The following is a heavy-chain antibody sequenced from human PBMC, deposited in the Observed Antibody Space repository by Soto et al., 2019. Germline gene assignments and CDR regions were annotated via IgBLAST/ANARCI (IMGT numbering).Heavy chain of an antibody. V-gene: IGHV3-23*01. CDR3: AKRLSVLAMILTPFDY. CDR2: ISNSGGGT. J-gene: IGHJ4*02. D-gene: IGHD3-9*01. Sequence: PGGSPRLSCAAPGFTFRNYAMNRFRQAPGKGLEWVSGISNSGGGTYYADSVKGRFTISRDNSKNTLYLEMNSLRAEDTAIYYCAKRLSVLAMILTPFDYWGQGA. CDR1: GFTFRNYA.